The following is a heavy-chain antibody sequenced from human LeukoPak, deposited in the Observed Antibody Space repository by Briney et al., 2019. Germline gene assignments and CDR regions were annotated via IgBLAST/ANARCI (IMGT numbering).Heavy chain of an antibody. CDR2: LYYMRGA. CDR1: GGSISGYY. D-gene: IGHD6-19*01. J-gene: IGHJ5*02. CDR3: ARHYSSGWYWGGNNWFDP. Sequence: SETLSLTCTVSGGSISGYYWSWSRQPPGKGVEWIGNLYYMRGAWYKSSLKSRVTTSVDTSRNEFSLKLSSVTAADTAVYYCARHYSSGWYWGGNNWFDPWGQGTLVTVSS. V-gene: IGHV4-59*01.